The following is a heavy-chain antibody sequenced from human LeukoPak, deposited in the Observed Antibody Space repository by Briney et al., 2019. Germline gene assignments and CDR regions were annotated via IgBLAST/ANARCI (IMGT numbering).Heavy chain of an antibody. CDR2: LGISGDYA. V-gene: IGHV3-23*01. D-gene: IGHD3-9*01. Sequence: GGSLRLSSVASGFTLSSYAVSWVRQAPGKGLQWVSSLGISGDYAWYAGSVKGRFTISRDSSKNTLYLQMNRLGAEDTAVYYCARGGGGNSDFLTTYTGASLSFDYWGQGALVTVSS. J-gene: IGHJ4*02. CDR3: ARGGGGNSDFLTTYTGASLSFDY. CDR1: GFTLSSYA.